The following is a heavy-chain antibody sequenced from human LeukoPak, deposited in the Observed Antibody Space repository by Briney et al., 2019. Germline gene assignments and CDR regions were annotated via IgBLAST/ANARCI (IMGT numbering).Heavy chain of an antibody. CDR2: IKQDGSEK. J-gene: IGHJ3*02. Sequence: QPGGSLRLSCAASGFTFSSYWMSWVRQAPGKGLEWVANIKQDGSEKYYVDSLRGRFTISRDNAKNSLYLQMNSLRSEDTAVYYCARGDDYGDSEAAFDIWGQGTMVTVSS. CDR3: ARGDDYGDSEAAFDI. V-gene: IGHV3-7*03. CDR1: GFTFSSYW. D-gene: IGHD4-17*01.